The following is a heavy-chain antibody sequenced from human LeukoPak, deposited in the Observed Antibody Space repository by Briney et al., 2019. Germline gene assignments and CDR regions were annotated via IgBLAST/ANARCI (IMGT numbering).Heavy chain of an antibody. V-gene: IGHV3-23*01. Sequence: GGTLRLSCAASGFTFSSYGMSWVRQAPGKGLEWVSAISGSGGSTYYADSVKGRFTISRDNSKNTLYLQMNSLRAEDTAVYYCAEGTLWFGESFFRFDPWGQGTLVTVSS. J-gene: IGHJ5*02. D-gene: IGHD3-10*01. CDR2: ISGSGGST. CDR1: GFTFSSYG. CDR3: AEGTLWFGESFFRFDP.